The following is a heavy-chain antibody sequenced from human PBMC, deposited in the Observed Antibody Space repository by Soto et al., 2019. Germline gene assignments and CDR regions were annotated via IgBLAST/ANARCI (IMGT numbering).Heavy chain of an antibody. Sequence: SETLSLTCTVSGGSISTSSYYWGWIRQPPGKGLEWIATIYHSGSACYNPSLKSRVTISVDTSKNQFSLKLNSVTAADTAVYYCAKRLYYGSPIDSWGPGTLVTVSS. J-gene: IGHJ4*02. CDR2: IYHSGSA. D-gene: IGHD3-10*01. CDR3: AKRLYYGSPIDS. V-gene: IGHV4-39*01. CDR1: GGSISTSSYY.